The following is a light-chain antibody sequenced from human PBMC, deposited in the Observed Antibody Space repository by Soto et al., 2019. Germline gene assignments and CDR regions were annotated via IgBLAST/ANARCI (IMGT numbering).Light chain of an antibody. Sequence: EIVMTQSPATLSVSPVERATLSCRASQRVSSNLAWYQQKPCQAPRLLIYGASTRATGIPARFSGSGSVTEFTLTISSLQSEYFAVYYCQQYNNWTPITFGQGTRLEIK. CDR2: GAS. J-gene: IGKJ5*01. V-gene: IGKV3-15*01. CDR1: QRVSSN. CDR3: QQYNNWTPIT.